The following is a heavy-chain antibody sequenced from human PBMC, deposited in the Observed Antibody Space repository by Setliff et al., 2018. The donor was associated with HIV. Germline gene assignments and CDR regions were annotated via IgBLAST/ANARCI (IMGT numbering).Heavy chain of an antibody. CDR3: ARAPYYDFWSGYFSLTNLHVFDI. CDR1: GGSINSGSYY. D-gene: IGHD3-3*01. V-gene: IGHV4-61*09. CDR2: IYTSGST. Sequence: SETLSLTCTVSGGSINSGSYYWSWIRQPAGKGLEWIGHIYTSGSTNYNPSLKSRVTISVDTSKNQFSLKLTSVTAADTAVYYCARAPYYDFWSGYFSLTNLHVFDIWGQGTMVTVSS. J-gene: IGHJ3*02.